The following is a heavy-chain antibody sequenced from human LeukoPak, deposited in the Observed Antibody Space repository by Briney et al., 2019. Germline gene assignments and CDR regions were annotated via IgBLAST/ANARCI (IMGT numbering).Heavy chain of an antibody. D-gene: IGHD3-22*01. CDR1: GFTFSNYW. V-gene: IGHV3-7*01. CDR2: IKGDGSRE. J-gene: IGHJ3*02. CDR3: VRDANYHDRSNYDDVLDI. Sequence: AGGSLRLSCAASGFTFSNYWMVWVRQAPGEGLGWVSQIKGDGSRENYLESVKGRLNLSRDNAKNSMYLQMSRLRADDTAVYYCVRDANYHDRSNYDDVLDIWGQGKMVTVSS.